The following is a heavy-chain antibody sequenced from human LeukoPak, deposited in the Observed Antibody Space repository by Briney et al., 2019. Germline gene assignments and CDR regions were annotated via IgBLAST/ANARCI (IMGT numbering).Heavy chain of an antibody. CDR1: GFTFSRSA. CDR3: AKEDVVVITIRYFQH. CDR2: ISYDGSNK. V-gene: IGHV3-30*18. Sequence: GGSLRLSCVGSGFTFSRSAMSWVRLAPGKGLEWVAVISYDGSNKYYADSVKGRFTISRDNSKNTLYLQMNSLRTEDTAIYYCAKEDVVVITIRYFQHWGQGTLVTVSS. D-gene: IGHD3-22*01. J-gene: IGHJ1*01.